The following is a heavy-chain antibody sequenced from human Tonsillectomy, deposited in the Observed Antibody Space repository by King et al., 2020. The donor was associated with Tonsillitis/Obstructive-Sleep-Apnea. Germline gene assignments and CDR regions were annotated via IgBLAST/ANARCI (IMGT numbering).Heavy chain of an antibody. D-gene: IGHD6-6*01. Sequence: TLKESGPVLVKPTETLTLTCTVSGFSLSNARMGVSWIRPPPGKALEWLAHIFSNDEKSYSTSLKSRLTISKDTSKSQVVLTMTNMDPVDTATYYCARTPIAARPWYYYYYMDVWGKGTTVTVSS. CDR3: ARTPIAARPWYYYYYMDV. V-gene: IGHV2-26*01. CDR1: GFSLSNARMG. CDR2: IFSNDEK. J-gene: IGHJ6*03.